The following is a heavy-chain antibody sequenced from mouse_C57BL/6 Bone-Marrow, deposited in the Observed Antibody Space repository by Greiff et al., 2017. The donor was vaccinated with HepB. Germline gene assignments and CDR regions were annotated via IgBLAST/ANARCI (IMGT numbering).Heavy chain of an antibody. J-gene: IGHJ4*01. CDR1: GYTFTSYG. D-gene: IGHD1-1*01. CDR3: AFTDY. Sequence: VQLQQSGAELARPGASVKLSCKASGYTFTSYGISWVKQRTGQGLEWIGEIYPRSGNTYYNEKFKGKATLTADKSSSTAYMELRSLTSEDSAVYFCAFTDYWGRGTSVTVSS. V-gene: IGHV1-81*01. CDR2: IYPRSGNT.